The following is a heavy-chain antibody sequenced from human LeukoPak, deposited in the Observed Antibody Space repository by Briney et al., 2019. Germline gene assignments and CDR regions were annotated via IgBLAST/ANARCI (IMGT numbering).Heavy chain of an antibody. CDR1: GFTFSTYS. CDR2: ISGGGDFI. CDR3: AKKLTGKAPLDH. J-gene: IGHJ4*02. V-gene: IGHV3-23*01. Sequence: GGSLRLSCAASGFTFSTYSMGWVRQAPGRGLDWVSVISGGGDFIYYTDSVKGRFTISRDNSKDTVYLQMNSLRADDAAVYYWAKKLTGKAPLDHRGQGTLVAVSS. D-gene: IGHD3-9*01.